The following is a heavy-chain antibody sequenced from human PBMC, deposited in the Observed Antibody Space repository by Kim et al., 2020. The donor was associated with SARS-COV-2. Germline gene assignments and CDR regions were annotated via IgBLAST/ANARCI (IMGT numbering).Heavy chain of an antibody. V-gene: IGHV3-30*02. J-gene: IGHJ4*02. Sequence: VEGRFTISKDNSKNSLYLQMNHLRAEDTALYYCVKEAAFTTVVVDYYFDFWGQGTLVTVSS. CDR3: VKEAAFTTVVVDYYFDF. D-gene: IGHD2-15*01.